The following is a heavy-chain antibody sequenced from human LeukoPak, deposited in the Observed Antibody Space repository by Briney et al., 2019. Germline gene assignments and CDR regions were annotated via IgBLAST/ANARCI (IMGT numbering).Heavy chain of an antibody. CDR1: GGSISSSSYY. CDR3: AGEMAALVNYYHGMDV. D-gene: IGHD5-24*01. Sequence: SETLSLTCTVSGGSISSSSYYWGWLRQPPGKGLVWIGSIYYSGSTYYNPSLKSRVTIPVDTSKNQFSLKLSSVTAADTAVYYCAGEMAALVNYYHGMDVWGQGTTVTVSS. V-gene: IGHV4-39*07. J-gene: IGHJ6*02. CDR2: IYYSGST.